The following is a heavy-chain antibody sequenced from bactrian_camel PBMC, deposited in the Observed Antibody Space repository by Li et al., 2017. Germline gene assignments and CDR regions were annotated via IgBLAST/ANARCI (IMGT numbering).Heavy chain of an antibody. CDR1: GRLYDNWC. V-gene: IGHV3-3*01. D-gene: IGHD2*01. CDR2: VDSTGRA. J-gene: IGHJ4*01. Sequence: HVQLVESGGGSVQAGGSLVLTCAASGRLYDNWCVGWLRQGPTNEREAVATVDSTGRAYYSEAVKGRFTISKHTWFLQMRNLRPEDTARYYCAKGFYSTADSLGHKVRGQGTQVTVS.